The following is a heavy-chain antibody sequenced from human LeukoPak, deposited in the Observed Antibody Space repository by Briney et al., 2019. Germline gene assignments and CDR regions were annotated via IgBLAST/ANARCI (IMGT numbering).Heavy chain of an antibody. CDR1: GGSISSYY. CDR3: ARVSNRGLDY. V-gene: IGHV4-30-4*01. CDR2: IYYSGST. D-gene: IGHD7-27*01. Sequence: SETLSLTCTVSGGSISSYYWSWIRQPPGKGLEWIGYIYYSGSTYYNPSLKSRVTISVDTSKNQFSLKLSSVTAADTAVYYCARVSNRGLDYWGQGTLVTVSS. J-gene: IGHJ4*02.